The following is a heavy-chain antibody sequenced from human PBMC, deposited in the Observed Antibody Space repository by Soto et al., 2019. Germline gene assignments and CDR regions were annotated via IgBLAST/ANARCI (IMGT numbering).Heavy chain of an antibody. J-gene: IGHJ4*02. V-gene: IGHV3-30*04. Sequence: PGGSLRLSCAASGFTFRSYAILWVRQAPGKGLEWVAVISRDGTNKYYVDSVKGRFTISRDNSKDTVYLQMNSLRDEDSAMFYCARSRSGAVADSFDFWGQGTLVTVSS. CDR2: ISRDGTNK. CDR1: GFTFRSYA. CDR3: ARSRSGAVADSFDF. D-gene: IGHD3-10*01.